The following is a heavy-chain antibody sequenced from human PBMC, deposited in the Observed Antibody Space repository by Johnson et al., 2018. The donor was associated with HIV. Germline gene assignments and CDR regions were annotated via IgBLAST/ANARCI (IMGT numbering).Heavy chain of an antibody. CDR1: GFTFSSYG. CDR2: IRYDGSNK. CDR3: AKAKPGVWGSYKTDYYVFDI. J-gene: IGHJ3*02. D-gene: IGHD3-16*01. Sequence: QVQLVESGGGVVQPGGSLRLSCAASGFTFSSYGMHWVSQAPGKGLEWVAFIRYDGSNKYYADSVKGRFTISRDNSKNTLYLQMNSLRAEDPAVYYCAKAKPGVWGSYKTDYYVFDIWGQGTMVTVSS. V-gene: IGHV3-30*02.